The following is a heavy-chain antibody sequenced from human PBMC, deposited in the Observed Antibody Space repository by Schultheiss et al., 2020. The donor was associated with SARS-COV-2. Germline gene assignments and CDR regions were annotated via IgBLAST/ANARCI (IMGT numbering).Heavy chain of an antibody. D-gene: IGHD3-3*01. CDR3: ARAEGDFWSGITYYMDV. CDR2: IYYSGST. V-gene: IGHV4-61*05. Sequence: SETLSLTCTVSGGSISSSSYYWSWIRQPPGKGLEWIGYIYYSGSTNYNPSLKSRVTISVDTSKNQFSLKLSSVTAADTAVYYCARAEGDFWSGITYYMDVWGKGTTVTVSS. CDR1: GGSISSSSYY. J-gene: IGHJ6*03.